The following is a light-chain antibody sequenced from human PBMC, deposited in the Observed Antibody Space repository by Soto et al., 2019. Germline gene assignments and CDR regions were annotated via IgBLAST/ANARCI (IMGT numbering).Light chain of an antibody. Sequence: QSALAQPASVSGSPGQSITISCTGTSSDIGRYNLVSWYQQYPGKAPKLVIYDVTKRPSGVSDRFSASKSGNTASLTISGLQAEDEADYYCCSHAGRGSVPFGGGTKVTVL. V-gene: IGLV2-23*02. CDR2: DVT. J-gene: IGLJ2*01. CDR1: SSDIGRYNL. CDR3: CSHAGRGSVP.